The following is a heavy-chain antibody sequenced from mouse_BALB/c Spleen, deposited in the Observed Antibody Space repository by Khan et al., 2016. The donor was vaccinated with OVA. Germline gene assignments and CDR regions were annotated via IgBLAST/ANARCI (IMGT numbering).Heavy chain of an antibody. J-gene: IGHJ2*01. Sequence: EVQLVESGPGLVKPSQSLSLTCTVTGYSITSDYAWNWIRQFPGNKLEWMGYIKYSGSTSYNPSLKSRISITRNTSQNQFFLQLSSVTTEDTATYYSARSGTISTVVATDFDSWGQGTTLTVSS. CDR1: GYSITSDYA. D-gene: IGHD1-1*01. CDR3: ARSGTISTVVATDFDS. CDR2: IKYSGST. V-gene: IGHV3-2*02.